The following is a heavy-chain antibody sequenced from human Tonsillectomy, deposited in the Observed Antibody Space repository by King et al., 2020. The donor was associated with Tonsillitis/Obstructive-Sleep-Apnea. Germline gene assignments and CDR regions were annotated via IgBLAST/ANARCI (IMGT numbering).Heavy chain of an antibody. Sequence: VQLVESGGGVVQPGRSLRLSCAASGFTFRTYAVHWVRQAPGKGLEWVAAISNDGSNKDYADFVKGRFTISRDNSKNTLYLQMNSLRAEDTSVYYCARDPTYTDGYGDYYYYYMDVWGKGTTVTVSS. D-gene: IGHD5-18*01. J-gene: IGHJ6*03. CDR3: ARDPTYTDGYGDYYYYYMDV. CDR2: ISNDGSNK. V-gene: IGHV3-30-3*01. CDR1: GFTFRTYA.